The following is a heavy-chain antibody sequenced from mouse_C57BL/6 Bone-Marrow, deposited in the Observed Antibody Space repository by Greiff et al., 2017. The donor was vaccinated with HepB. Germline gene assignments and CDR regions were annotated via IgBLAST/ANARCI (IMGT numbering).Heavy chain of an antibody. CDR3: ARVDGSSFAWFAY. Sequence: EVHLVESEGGLVQPGSSMKLSCTASGFTFSDYYMAWVRQVPEKGLEWVANINYDGSSTYYLDSSKSRFIISRDNAKNILYLQMSSLKSEDTATYYCARVDGSSFAWFAYWGQGTLVTVSA. CDR1: GFTFSDYY. CDR2: INYDGSST. D-gene: IGHD1-1*01. V-gene: IGHV5-16*01. J-gene: IGHJ3*01.